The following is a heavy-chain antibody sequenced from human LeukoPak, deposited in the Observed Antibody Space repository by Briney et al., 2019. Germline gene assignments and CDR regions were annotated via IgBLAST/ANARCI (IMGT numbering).Heavy chain of an antibody. V-gene: IGHV1-2*02. D-gene: IGHD2-2*01. CDR1: GWTFTKYG. J-gene: IGHJ4*02. CDR2: INPNSGGT. CDR3: ARAWCSRTICFDYFDF. Sequence: ASVKVSCKASGWTFTKYGISWLRQAPGQGLERMGWINPNSGGTNYAQKFQGRVTMTRDTSISTAYMELSRLRSDDTAVYYCARAWCSRTICFDYFDFWGQGTLVTVSS.